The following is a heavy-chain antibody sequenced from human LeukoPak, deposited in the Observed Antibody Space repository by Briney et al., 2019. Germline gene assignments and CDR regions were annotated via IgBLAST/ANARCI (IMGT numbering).Heavy chain of an antibody. J-gene: IGHJ5*02. CDR2: IFYSGTT. CDR3: ARAYSSSWYFNWFDP. CDR1: GGSLSSSSYY. D-gene: IGHD6-13*01. Sequence: PSETLSLTCTVSGGSLSSSSYYWGWIRQPPGKGLEWIGSIFYSGTTYYNPSLKSRVTISVDTSKNQFSLKLSSVTAADTAVYFCARAYSSSWYFNWFDPWGQGTQVTVSS. V-gene: IGHV4-39*07.